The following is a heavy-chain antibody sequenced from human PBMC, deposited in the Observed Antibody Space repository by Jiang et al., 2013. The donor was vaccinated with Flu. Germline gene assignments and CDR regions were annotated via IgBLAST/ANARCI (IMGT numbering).Heavy chain of an antibody. D-gene: IGHD5-18*01. Sequence: VQLVESGGGLVQPGGSLRLSCAASGFTFSSYAMSWVRQAPGKGLEWVSAISGSGGSTYYADSVKGRFTISRDNSKNTLYLQMNSLRAEDTAVYYCAKGYSYGPREFWYYYMDVWGKGTTVTV. V-gene: IGHV3-23*04. CDR3: AKGYSYGPREFWYYYMDV. CDR2: ISGSGGST. J-gene: IGHJ6*03. CDR1: GFTFSSYA.